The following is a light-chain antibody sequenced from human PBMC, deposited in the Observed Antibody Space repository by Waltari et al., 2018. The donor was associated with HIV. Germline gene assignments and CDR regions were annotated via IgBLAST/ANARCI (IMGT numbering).Light chain of an antibody. CDR2: GNN. Sequence: QSVLTQPPSVSGAPGQRVTISCTGSSSTIGANYDVHWYQQFPGTAPKLLLSGNNDRPSGVPDRFSGSRSGTSASLAITGLQADDEADYYCQSYDSSLSGSVVFGGGTKLTVL. CDR3: QSYDSSLSGSVV. CDR1: SSTIGANYD. V-gene: IGLV1-40*01. J-gene: IGLJ2*01.